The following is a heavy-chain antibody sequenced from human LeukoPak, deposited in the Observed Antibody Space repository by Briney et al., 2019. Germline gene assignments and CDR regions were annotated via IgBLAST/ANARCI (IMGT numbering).Heavy chain of an antibody. J-gene: IGHJ2*01. CDR1: GFTFSSYA. Sequence: GRSLRLSCAASGFTFSSYAMSWGCQAPGKGLEWVSAISGSGGSTYYADSVKGRFTISRDNSKNTLYLQMNSLRAEDTAVYYCAKIPQSYDILTPGYFDLWGRGTLVTVSS. V-gene: IGHV3-23*01. D-gene: IGHD3-9*01. CDR3: AKIPQSYDILTPGYFDL. CDR2: ISGSGGST.